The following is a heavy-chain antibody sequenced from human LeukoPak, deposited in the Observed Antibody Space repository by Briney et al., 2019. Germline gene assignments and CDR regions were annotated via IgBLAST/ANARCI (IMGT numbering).Heavy chain of an antibody. CDR3: ARHVRSDYGDYAVDY. J-gene: IGHJ4*02. Sequence: SETLSLTCTVSGCSISSYYWSWIRQPPGKGLEWIGYIYYSGSTNYNPSLTSRVTISVATSKTQFSLKLSSVTAADTAVYYCARHVRSDYGDYAVDYWGQGTLVTVSS. CDR2: IYYSGST. V-gene: IGHV4-59*08. CDR1: GCSISSYY. D-gene: IGHD4-17*01.